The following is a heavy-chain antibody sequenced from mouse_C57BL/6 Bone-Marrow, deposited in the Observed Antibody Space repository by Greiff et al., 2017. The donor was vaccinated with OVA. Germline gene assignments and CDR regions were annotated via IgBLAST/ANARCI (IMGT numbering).Heavy chain of an antibody. V-gene: IGHV5-12*01. CDR2: ISNGGGST. CDR3: ARLDY. CDR1: GFTFSDYY. Sequence: EVKLMESGGGLVQPGGSLKLSCAASGFTFSDYYMYWVRQTPEKRLEWVAYISNGGGSTYYPDTVKGRFTISRDNAKNTLYLQMSRLKSEDTAMYYCARLDYWGQGTTLTVSS. J-gene: IGHJ2*01.